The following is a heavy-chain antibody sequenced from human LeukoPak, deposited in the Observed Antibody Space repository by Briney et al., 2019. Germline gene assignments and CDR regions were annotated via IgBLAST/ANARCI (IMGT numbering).Heavy chain of an antibody. V-gene: IGHV3-23*01. CDR2: ISGMVGST. CDR1: GFTFSSYG. D-gene: IGHD6-13*01. CDR3: ANMAAADDYFDY. J-gene: IGHJ4*02. Sequence: GGTLRLSCAASGFTFSSYGMSWVRQAPGKGLEWVSAISGMVGSTYDADSVKGRFTISRDNSKNTLYLQMNSLIAEDTAVYYCANMAAADDYFDYWGQGTLVTVSS.